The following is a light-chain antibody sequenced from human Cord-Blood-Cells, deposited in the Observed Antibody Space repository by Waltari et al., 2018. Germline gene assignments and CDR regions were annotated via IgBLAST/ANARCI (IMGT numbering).Light chain of an antibody. Sequence: QSALTQPASVSGSPGQSITISCTGTSSDVGGYNYVSWYQQHPGKAHKLLIYDVSNRPSGVSNRFSGSKSGNTASHTISGLPAEDEADYYYSSYTSSSTWVFGGGTKLTVL. J-gene: IGLJ3*02. CDR3: SSYTSSSTWV. V-gene: IGLV2-14*03. CDR1: SSDVGGYNY. CDR2: DVS.